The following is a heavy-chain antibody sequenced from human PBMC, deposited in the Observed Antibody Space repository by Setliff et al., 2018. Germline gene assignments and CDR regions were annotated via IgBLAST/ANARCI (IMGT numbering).Heavy chain of an antibody. D-gene: IGHD2-8*02. CDR1: GGSIISHY. CDR3: TVYNTGSSKDHY. J-gene: IGHJ4*02. CDR2: IYYSGST. Sequence: PSETLSLTCTVSGGSIISHYWSWIRQPPGKGLEWIGSIYYSGSTNYNPSLKSRVTISVDTSKNQVSLKLSSVTAADTALYYCTVYNTGSSKDHYWGQGTPVTVSS. V-gene: IGHV4-59*11.